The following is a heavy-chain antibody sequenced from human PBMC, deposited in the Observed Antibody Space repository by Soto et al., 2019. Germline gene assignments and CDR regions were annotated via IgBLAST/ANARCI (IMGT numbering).Heavy chain of an antibody. V-gene: IGHV1-58*01. J-gene: IGHJ3*02. D-gene: IGHD3-22*01. CDR2: IVVDSGNT. CDR3: ATSTMTQENDAFDI. CDR1: GFTFTSSA. Sequence: GASVKVSCKASGFTFTSSAAQWVRQARGQRLEWIGWIVVDSGNTNYAQKFQERVTITRDMSTSTAYMELSSLRSEDTAVYYCATSTMTQENDAFDIWGQGTMVTVSS.